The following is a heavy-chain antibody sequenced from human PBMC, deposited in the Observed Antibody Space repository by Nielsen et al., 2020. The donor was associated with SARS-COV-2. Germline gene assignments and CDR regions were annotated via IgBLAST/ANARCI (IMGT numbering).Heavy chain of an antibody. Sequence: GGSLRLSCAASGFTFSSYGMHWVRQAPGKGLEWVAVIWYDGSNKYYADSVKGRFTISRDNSKNTLYLQMNSLRAEDTAVYYCAKARIAVAGLDYWGQGTLVTVSS. CDR2: IWYDGSNK. CDR1: GFTFSSYG. J-gene: IGHJ4*02. D-gene: IGHD6-19*01. CDR3: AKARIAVAGLDY. V-gene: IGHV3-30*02.